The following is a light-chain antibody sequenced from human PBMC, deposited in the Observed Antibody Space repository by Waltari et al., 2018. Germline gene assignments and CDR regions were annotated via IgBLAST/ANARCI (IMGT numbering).Light chain of an antibody. J-gene: IGLJ2*01. CDR1: SSDVGAYNY. Sequence: QSALTQPASVSGSPGQSITISCTGTSSDVGAYNYVSWYQQHPGKVPKPIIYDVSHRPSGVSFRFSGSKSDNTASLTISGLQAEDEADYYCISYTTSDTMIFGGGTKLTVL. CDR2: DVS. V-gene: IGLV2-14*03. CDR3: ISYTTSDTMI.